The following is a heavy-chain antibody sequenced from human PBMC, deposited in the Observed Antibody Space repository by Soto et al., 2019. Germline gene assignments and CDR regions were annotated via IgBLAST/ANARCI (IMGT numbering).Heavy chain of an antibody. J-gene: IGHJ6*02. CDR2: ISGSGGST. D-gene: IGHD5-12*01. V-gene: IGHV3-23*01. CDR3: AKDPHSGYEYYYYYGMDV. CDR1: GFTFSSYA. Sequence: GSLRLSCAASGFTFSSYAMSWVRQAPGKGLEWVSAISGSGGSTYYADSVKGRFTISRDNSKNTLYLQMNSLRAEDTAVYYCAKDPHSGYEYYYYYGMDVWGQGTTVTVSS.